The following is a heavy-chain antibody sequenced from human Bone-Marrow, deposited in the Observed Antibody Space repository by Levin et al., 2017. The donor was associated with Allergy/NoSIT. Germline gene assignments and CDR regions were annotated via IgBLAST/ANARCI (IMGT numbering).Heavy chain of an antibody. J-gene: IGHJ6*02. CDR2: IDPSDGRA. CDR1: GNIFTTYY. Sequence: ASVKVSCKASGNIFTTYYMHWVRQARGQGLEWMGVIDPSDGRASYAQKFQGRVTMTRDTSTNTVYMALSSLRSEDTAVYFCALQYSRSDYHVDVWGQGTTVTVSS. CDR3: ALQYSRSDYHVDV. V-gene: IGHV1-46*01. D-gene: IGHD3-10*01.